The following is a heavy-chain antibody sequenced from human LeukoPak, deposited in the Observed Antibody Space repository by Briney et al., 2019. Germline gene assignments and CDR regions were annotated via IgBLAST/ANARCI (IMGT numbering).Heavy chain of an antibody. D-gene: IGHD2-8*02. V-gene: IGHV3-30*18. J-gene: IGHJ4*02. CDR3: AKDLGTKYCTDY. CDR2: ISWDGAVI. Sequence: GGSLRLSCVTSGFTFRSSAMHWVRQAPGRGLEWIAFISWDGAVIYYADSVKGRFTISRDTSKRTVSLQVDSLRAEDTAVYYCAKDLGTKYCTDYWGQGALVTVSS. CDR1: GFTFRSSA.